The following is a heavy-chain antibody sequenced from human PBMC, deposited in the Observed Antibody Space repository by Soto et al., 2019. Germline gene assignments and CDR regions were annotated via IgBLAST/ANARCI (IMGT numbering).Heavy chain of an antibody. CDR1: GFTFSSYS. CDR2: ISSSSSYI. D-gene: IGHD6-13*01. V-gene: IGHV3-21*01. Sequence: GGSLRLSCAASGFTFSSYSMNWVRQAPGKGLEWVSSISSSSSYIYYADSVKGRFTISRDNAKNSLYLQMNSLRAEDTAVYYCARDIPAAANFDDWGQGTLVTVSS. CDR3: ARDIPAAANFDD. J-gene: IGHJ4*02.